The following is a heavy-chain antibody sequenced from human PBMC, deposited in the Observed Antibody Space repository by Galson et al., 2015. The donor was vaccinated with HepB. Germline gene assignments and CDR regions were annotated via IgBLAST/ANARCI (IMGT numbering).Heavy chain of an antibody. CDR2: IIPIFDTA. Sequence: SVKVSCKASGGTFSSYAISWVRQAPGQGLEWMGGIIPIFDTANYAQKFQGRVTITADESTSTAYMELSSLRSEDTAVYYCARDRRQQPPLGVLSPYYYGMDVWGQGTTVTVSS. D-gene: IGHD6-13*01. V-gene: IGHV1-69*13. CDR3: ARDRRQQPPLGVLSPYYYGMDV. J-gene: IGHJ6*02. CDR1: GGTFSSYA.